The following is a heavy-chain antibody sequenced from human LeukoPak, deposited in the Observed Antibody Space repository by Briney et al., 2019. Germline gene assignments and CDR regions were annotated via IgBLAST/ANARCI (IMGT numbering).Heavy chain of an antibody. J-gene: IGHJ4*02. CDR2: ISGNGATK. D-gene: IGHD5-24*01. CDR1: GFTFSSYS. V-gene: IGHV3-48*01. CDR3: ARGERWLYFDY. Sequence: GGSLRLSCAASGFTFSSYSMTWVRQAPGKGLEWISYISGNGATKYYTDSVKGRFTISRDNSKNTLYLQMNSLRAEDTAVYYCARGERWLYFDYWGQGTLVTVSS.